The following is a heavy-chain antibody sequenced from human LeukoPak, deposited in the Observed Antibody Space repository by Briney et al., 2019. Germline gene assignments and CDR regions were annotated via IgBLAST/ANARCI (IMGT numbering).Heavy chain of an antibody. Sequence: ASVKVSCKASGYTFTSYGISWVRQAPGQGLEWMGWISAYNGNTNYAQKLQGRVTMTTDTSTSTAYMELRSLRSDDTAVYYCAKGSPKGRYFDWLFPTPADYWGQGTLVTVSS. V-gene: IGHV1-18*01. CDR2: ISAYNGNT. D-gene: IGHD3-9*01. CDR3: AKGSPKGRYFDWLFPTPADY. CDR1: GYTFTSYG. J-gene: IGHJ4*02.